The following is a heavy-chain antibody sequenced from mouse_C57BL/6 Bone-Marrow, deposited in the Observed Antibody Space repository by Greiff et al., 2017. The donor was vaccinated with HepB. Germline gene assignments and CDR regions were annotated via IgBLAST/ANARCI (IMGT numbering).Heavy chain of an antibody. CDR3: ARELGRGFDY. CDR1: GFTFSSYA. J-gene: IGHJ2*01. D-gene: IGHD4-1*01. V-gene: IGHV5-4*01. CDR2: ISDGGSYT. Sequence: EVKLVESGGGLVKPGGSLKLSCAASGFTFSSYAMSWVRQTPEKRLEWVATISDGGSYTYYPDNVKGRFTVSRDNAKNKLYLQMSHLKSEDTAMYYCARELGRGFDYWGQGTTLTVSS.